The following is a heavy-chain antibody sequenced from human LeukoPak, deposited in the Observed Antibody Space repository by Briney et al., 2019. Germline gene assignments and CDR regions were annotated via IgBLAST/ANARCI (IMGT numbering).Heavy chain of an antibody. D-gene: IGHD6-19*01. V-gene: IGHV5-51*01. Sequence: GESLNISCKGSGYSFTSYWIGRVRQMPGKGLEWMGIIYPGDSDTRYSPSFQGQVTISADKSISTAYLQWSSLKASDTAMYYCERLHGRYSSGWRDFDYWGQGTLVTVSS. J-gene: IGHJ4*02. CDR3: ERLHGRYSSGWRDFDY. CDR2: IYPGDSDT. CDR1: GYSFTSYW.